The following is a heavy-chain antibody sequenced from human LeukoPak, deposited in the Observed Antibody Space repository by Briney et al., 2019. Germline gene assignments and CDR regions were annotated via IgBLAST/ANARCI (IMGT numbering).Heavy chain of an antibody. V-gene: IGHV3-21*01. D-gene: IGHD6-19*01. CDR1: GFTFSSYS. CDR2: MSSSAKYI. J-gene: IGHJ4*02. Sequence: GGTLTLSCAVSGFTFSSYSMNWVRQAPPKGLEWVSYMSSSAKYIFYADPVKGRFTISRVDANNSVYLQMNSLRAEDTAVYYCARDSAARGRYSVAGPFDFWGQGSLVTVSS. CDR3: ARDSAARGRYSVAGPFDF.